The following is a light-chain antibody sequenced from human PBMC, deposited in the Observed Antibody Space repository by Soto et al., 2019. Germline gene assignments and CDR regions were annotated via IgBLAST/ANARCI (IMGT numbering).Light chain of an antibody. Sequence: EIVVTQSPGTLSLSPGERATLSCRASQSVTSNLAWYQQKPGQAPRLLMYGASSRATGIPDRFSGSGSGTDFTLTISRLEPEDFAVYYCQQYGSSPVTFGQGTRLEIK. J-gene: IGKJ5*01. CDR1: QSVTSN. CDR3: QQYGSSPVT. CDR2: GAS. V-gene: IGKV3-20*01.